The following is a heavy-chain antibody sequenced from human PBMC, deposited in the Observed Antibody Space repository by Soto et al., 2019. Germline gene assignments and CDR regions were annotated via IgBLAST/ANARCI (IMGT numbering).Heavy chain of an antibody. V-gene: IGHV3-23*01. CDR3: AKEPLRYFDWFNQNLDF. Sequence: PGGSLRLSCAASGFAFDTCALSWVRQAPGRGLEWVSGISGSGGSTYYADSVKGRFTISRDNSKNTLYLHINSLRVEDTAVYYCAKEPLRYFDWFNQNLDFRGQGTLVTVSS. D-gene: IGHD3-9*01. CDR1: GFAFDTCA. J-gene: IGHJ4*02. CDR2: ISGSGGST.